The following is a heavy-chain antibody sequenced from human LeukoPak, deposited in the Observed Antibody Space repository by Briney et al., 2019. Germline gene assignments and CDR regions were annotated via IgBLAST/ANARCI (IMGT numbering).Heavy chain of an antibody. CDR1: GLTFSDYY. Sequence: GGSLRLSCAASGLTFSDYYMSRIRQAPGKGLEWVSYISSSGTTIYYADSVKGRFTISRDNAKNSLYLQMNSLRAEDTAVYFCARWDSSGCLDYWGQGTLVTVSS. CDR2: ISSSGTTI. J-gene: IGHJ4*02. D-gene: IGHD3-22*01. V-gene: IGHV3-11*01. CDR3: ARWDSSGCLDY.